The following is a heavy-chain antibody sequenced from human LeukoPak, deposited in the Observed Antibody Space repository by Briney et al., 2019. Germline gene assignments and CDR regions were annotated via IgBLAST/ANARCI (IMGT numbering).Heavy chain of an antibody. D-gene: IGHD3-10*01. Sequence: GGSLRLSCAASGFTFSSYWMHWVRQAPGKGLVWVSRSNSEGSSTSYADSVKGRFAISRDNAKNTLYLQMNSLRAEDTAVYYCARYGHYYGSFDIWGQGIVVTVSS. CDR3: ARYGHYYGSFDI. CDR2: SNSEGSST. V-gene: IGHV3-74*01. CDR1: GFTFSSYW. J-gene: IGHJ3*02.